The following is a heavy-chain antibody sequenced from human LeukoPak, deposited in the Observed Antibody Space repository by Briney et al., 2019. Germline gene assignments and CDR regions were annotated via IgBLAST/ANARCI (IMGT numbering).Heavy chain of an antibody. CDR2: LYPSGTT. CDR1: GGSVSSYY. J-gene: IGHJ4*02. V-gene: IGHV4-4*07. CDR3: ADDFGD. D-gene: IGHD4-17*01. Sequence: SETLSLTCSVSGGSVSSYYWSWIRQPAGKGLEWIGRLYPSGTTHYNPSLKSRITMSVDTSENQFSLKVTSVTAADTAVYYCADDFGDWGQGTLVTVSS.